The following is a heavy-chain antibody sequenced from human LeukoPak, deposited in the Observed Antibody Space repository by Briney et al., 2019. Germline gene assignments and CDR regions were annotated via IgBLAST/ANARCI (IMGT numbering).Heavy chain of an antibody. V-gene: IGHV1-18*01. CDR3: ARVEGVTIFGVVTLPFDY. Sequence: ASVKVSCKASGYTFTSYGISWVRQAPGQGLEWMGWISAYNGNTNYAQKLQGRVTMTTDTSTSTAYMELRSLGSDDTAVYYCARVEGVTIFGVVTLPFDYWGQGTLVTVSS. CDR2: ISAYNGNT. J-gene: IGHJ4*02. CDR1: GYTFTSYG. D-gene: IGHD3-3*01.